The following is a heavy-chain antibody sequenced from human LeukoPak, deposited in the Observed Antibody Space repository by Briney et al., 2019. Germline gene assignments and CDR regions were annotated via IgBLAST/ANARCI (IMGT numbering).Heavy chain of an antibody. Sequence: SVKVSCKASGGTFSSYAISWVRQAPGQGLEWMGRIIPIFGTANYAQKLQGRVTMTTDTSTSTAYMELRSLRSDDTAVYYCARDQTYYYDSSGYYYMGYFDYWGQGTLVTVSS. CDR1: GGTFSSYA. CDR2: IIPIFGTA. CDR3: ARDQTYYYDSSGYYYMGYFDY. V-gene: IGHV1-69*05. D-gene: IGHD3-22*01. J-gene: IGHJ4*02.